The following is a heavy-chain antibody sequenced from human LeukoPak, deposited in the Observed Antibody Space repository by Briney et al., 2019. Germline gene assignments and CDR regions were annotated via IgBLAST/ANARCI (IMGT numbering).Heavy chain of an antibody. D-gene: IGHD1-14*01. V-gene: IGHV3-48*03. CDR3: ARDRPLGMFDY. CDR2: ISSSGSTI. CDR1: GFTFSSYE. Sequence: GGSLRLSCAASGFTFSSYEMNWVRQAPGKGLEWVSYISSSGSTIYYADSVKGRFTISRDNAKNSLYLQMNSLRAEDTAVYYCARDRPLGMFDYWGQGTLVTVSS. J-gene: IGHJ4*02.